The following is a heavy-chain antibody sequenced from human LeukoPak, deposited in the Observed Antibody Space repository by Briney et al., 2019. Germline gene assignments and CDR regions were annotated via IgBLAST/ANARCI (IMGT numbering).Heavy chain of an antibody. Sequence: PGRSLRLSCAASGFTFSSYGMHWVRQAPGEGLEWVAVISYDGSNKYYADSVKGRFTISRDNSKNTLYLQMNSLRAEDTAVYYCAKAYRVAGHFDYWGQGTLVTVSS. CDR1: GFTFSSYG. V-gene: IGHV3-30*18. CDR3: AKAYRVAGHFDY. CDR2: ISYDGSNK. J-gene: IGHJ4*02. D-gene: IGHD6-19*01.